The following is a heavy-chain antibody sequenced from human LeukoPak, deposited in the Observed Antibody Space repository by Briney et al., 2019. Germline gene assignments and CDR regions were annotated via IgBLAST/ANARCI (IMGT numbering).Heavy chain of an antibody. CDR2: IIPILGIA. D-gene: IGHD1-26*01. Sequence: SVKVSCKASGGTFSSYTISWLRQAPGQGLEWMGRIIPILGIANYAQKFQGRVTITADKSTSTAYMELSSLRSEDTAVYYCARDWWFGSGSYNAFDIWGQGTMLTVSS. V-gene: IGHV1-69*04. CDR1: GGTFSSYT. CDR3: ARDWWFGSGSYNAFDI. J-gene: IGHJ3*02.